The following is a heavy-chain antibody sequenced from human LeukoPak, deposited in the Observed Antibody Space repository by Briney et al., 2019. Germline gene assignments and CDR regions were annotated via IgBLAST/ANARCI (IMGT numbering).Heavy chain of an antibody. Sequence: PGGSLRLSCAASGFTFSDYYMSWIRQAPGKGLEWVSYISSSSSYTNYADSVKGRFTISRDNAKSSLYLQMNSLRAEDTAVYYCARSGPNSSGYYPDAFDIWGQGTMVTVSS. CDR2: ISSSSSYT. D-gene: IGHD3-22*01. V-gene: IGHV3-11*03. J-gene: IGHJ3*02. CDR3: ARSGPNSSGYYPDAFDI. CDR1: GFTFSDYY.